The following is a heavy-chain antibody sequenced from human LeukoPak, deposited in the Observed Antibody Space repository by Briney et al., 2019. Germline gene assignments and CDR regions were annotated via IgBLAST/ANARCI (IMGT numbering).Heavy chain of an antibody. J-gene: IGHJ5*02. D-gene: IGHD2/OR15-2a*01. CDR3: ARGETSQNIVTRKTYNWFDP. V-gene: IGHV3-21*01. CDR2: ISSSSDYI. CDR1: GFTFSSYN. Sequence: GGSLRLSCAASGFTFSSYNMNWVRQAPGKGLEWVSSISSSSDYIYYADSVKGRFTISRDNAKNSLYLQMKSLRAEDTAVYYCARGETSQNIVTRKTYNWFDPWGQGTLVTVSS.